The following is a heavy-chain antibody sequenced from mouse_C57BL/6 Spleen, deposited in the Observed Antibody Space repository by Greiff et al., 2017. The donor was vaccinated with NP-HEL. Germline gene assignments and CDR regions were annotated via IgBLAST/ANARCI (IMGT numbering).Heavy chain of an antibody. CDR2: IYPGDGDT. J-gene: IGHJ2*01. Sequence: LVESGPELVKPGASVKISCKASGYAFSSSWMNWVKQRPGKGLEWIGRIYPGDGDTNYNGKFKGKATLTADKSSSTAYMQLSSLTSEDSAVYFCARYGLLAGYFDYWGQGTTLTVSS. CDR3: ARYGLLAGYFDY. CDR1: GYAFSSSW. D-gene: IGHD1-2*01. V-gene: IGHV1-82*01.